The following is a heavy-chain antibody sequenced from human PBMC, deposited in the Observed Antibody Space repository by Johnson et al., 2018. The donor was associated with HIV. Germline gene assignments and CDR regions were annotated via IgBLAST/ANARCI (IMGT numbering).Heavy chain of an antibody. CDR3: AKDLRWWLRLHFLYDAFDI. CDR2: ISKDGSNK. CDR1: GFTFSTYD. D-gene: IGHD5-12*01. J-gene: IGHJ3*02. V-gene: IGHV3-30*18. Sequence: QVQLVESGGGVVQPGRSQRLSCAASGFTFSTYDMAWVRQAPGKGLEWVALISKDGSNKYYADSVKGRFTISRDNSKNTLYLQMNSLRAEDTAVYYCAKDLRWWLRLHFLYDAFDIWGQGTMVAVSS.